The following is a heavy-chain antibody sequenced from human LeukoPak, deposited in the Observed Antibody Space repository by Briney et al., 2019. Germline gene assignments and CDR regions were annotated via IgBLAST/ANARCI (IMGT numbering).Heavy chain of an antibody. V-gene: IGHV4-39*02. CDR3: ARDGIFGVAHYYMDV. Sequence: SETLSLTCTVSGGSISSSSYYWGWIRQPPGKGLEWIGSIYYSGSTYYNPSLKSRVTISVDTSKNQFSLKPSSVTAADTAVYYCARDGIFGVAHYYMDVWGKGTTVTVSS. D-gene: IGHD3-3*01. J-gene: IGHJ6*03. CDR1: GGSISSSSYY. CDR2: IYYSGST.